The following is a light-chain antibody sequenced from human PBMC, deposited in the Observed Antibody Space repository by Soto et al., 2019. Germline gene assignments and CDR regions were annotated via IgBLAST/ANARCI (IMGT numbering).Light chain of an antibody. V-gene: IGKV3-15*01. J-gene: IGKJ1*01. CDR1: QSVSSN. Sequence: EIVMTQSPATLSVSPGERATLSCRASQSVSSNLAWYQQKPGQAPRLLIYGASTGATGIPARFSGSGSGTEFTLTIRSLQSEDFAGYYCQQYNNWPPIWTFGQGTKVEIK. CDR3: QQYNNWPPIWT. CDR2: GAS.